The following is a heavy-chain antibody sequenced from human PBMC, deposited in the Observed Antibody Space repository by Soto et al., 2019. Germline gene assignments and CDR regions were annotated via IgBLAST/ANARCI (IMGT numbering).Heavy chain of an antibody. Sequence: PSETLSLTCTVSGGSISSSSYYWGWIRQPPGKGLEWIGSIYYSGSTYYNPSLKSRVTISVDTSKNQFSLKLSSVTAADTAVYYCARQAXIVVGTAITKAFPGMDVWGQGTTVTVSS. V-gene: IGHV4-39*01. J-gene: IGHJ6*02. CDR1: GGSISSSSYY. CDR3: ARQAXIVVGTAITKAFPGMDV. CDR2: IYYSGST. D-gene: IGHD2-21*02.